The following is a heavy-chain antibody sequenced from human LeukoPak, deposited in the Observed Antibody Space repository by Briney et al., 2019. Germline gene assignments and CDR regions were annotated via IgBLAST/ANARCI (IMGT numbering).Heavy chain of an antibody. D-gene: IGHD3-3*01. Sequence: GGSLRLSCAASGFTVSSNYMSWVRQAPGKGLEWVSVIYSGGSTYYADSVKGRFTISRDNSKNTLYLQMNSLRAEDTAVYYCAKLTGDDFWSGYEYYFDYWGQGTLVTVSS. CDR3: AKLTGDDFWSGYEYYFDY. CDR2: IYSGGST. V-gene: IGHV3-53*01. J-gene: IGHJ4*02. CDR1: GFTVSSNY.